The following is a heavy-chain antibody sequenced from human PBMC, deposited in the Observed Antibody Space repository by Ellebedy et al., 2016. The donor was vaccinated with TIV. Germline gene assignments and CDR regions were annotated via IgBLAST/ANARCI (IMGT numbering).Heavy chain of an antibody. J-gene: IGHJ6*02. CDR3: ARDRGSSWYGFRQTGYYYGMDV. V-gene: IGHV1-46*01. Sequence: ASVKVSCKASGYTFMNYGISWVRQAPGQGLEWVGIINPSGGNTAYARKFQGRVTMTIDTSTSTVYMGVSSLRSEDTAVYYCARDRGSSWYGFRQTGYYYGMDVWGQGTTVTVSS. CDR2: INPSGGNT. D-gene: IGHD6-13*01. CDR1: GYTFMNYG.